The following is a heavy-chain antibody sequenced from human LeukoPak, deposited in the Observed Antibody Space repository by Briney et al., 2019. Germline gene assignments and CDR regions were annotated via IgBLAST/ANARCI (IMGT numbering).Heavy chain of an antibody. CDR1: GFTFSAYA. Sequence: GRSLRLSCAASGFTFSAYAMHWVRQAPGKGLEWVAVISYDGSNKYYADSVTGRFTISRDNSQNTLYLQMNSLRPEDTAVYYCTRFLYYYDSDIYQRYFDYWGQGTLVTVSS. CDR3: TRFLYYYDSDIYQRYFDY. CDR2: ISYDGSNK. J-gene: IGHJ4*02. D-gene: IGHD3-22*01. V-gene: IGHV3-30*14.